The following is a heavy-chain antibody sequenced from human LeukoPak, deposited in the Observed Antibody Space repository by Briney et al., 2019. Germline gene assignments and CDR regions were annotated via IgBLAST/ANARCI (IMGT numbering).Heavy chain of an antibody. CDR2: INHSGST. CDR3: AIRKYYDILTGYRKIPTSGFDR. CDR1: AGSFSNYY. V-gene: IGHV4-34*01. J-gene: IGHJ5*02. Sequence: SETLSLTCAVSAGSFSNYYWSWLRHPPGKKLERIGEINHSGSTNYNPSLKSRVTITVGTAKTEFCLKLSSVPAANTAVYYCAIRKYYDILTGYRKIPTSGFDRWGQGTLVTVSS. D-gene: IGHD3-9*01.